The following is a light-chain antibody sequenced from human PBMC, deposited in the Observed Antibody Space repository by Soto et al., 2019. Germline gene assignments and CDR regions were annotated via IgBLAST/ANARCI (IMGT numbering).Light chain of an antibody. V-gene: IGKV1-5*03. Sequence: DIHMTQSPSTLSASVGDRVTITCRASQSISSWLAWYQQKPGKAPKLLIYKASSLESGVPSRFSGSGSGTEFTLTISSLQPDDFATYYCQQYNSNLWTFGQGTKVEIK. CDR3: QQYNSNLWT. J-gene: IGKJ1*01. CDR1: QSISSW. CDR2: KAS.